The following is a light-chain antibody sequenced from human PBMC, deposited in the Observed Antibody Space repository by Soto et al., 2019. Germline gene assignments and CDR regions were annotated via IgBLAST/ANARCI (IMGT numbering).Light chain of an antibody. CDR1: QSINIW. V-gene: IGKV1-5*03. J-gene: IGKJ5*01. CDR2: MAS. Sequence: DVQMTQSPSTLSASVGDRVTITCRASQSINIWLAWYQQKPGRAPKLLIYMASTLESGVPSRFSGSGSGTDFTLTISSLQPEDFATYYCQQSYSTPITFGQGTRLEI. CDR3: QQSYSTPIT.